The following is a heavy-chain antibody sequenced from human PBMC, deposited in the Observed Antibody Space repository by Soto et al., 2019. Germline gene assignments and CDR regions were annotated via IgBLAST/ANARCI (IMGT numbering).Heavy chain of an antibody. CDR2: INPSGGRT. J-gene: IGHJ5*02. D-gene: IGHD3-10*01. CDR3: ARDGCITATCAGGGNWFDP. Sequence: ASVKVSCKASGYTFTTHYMHWVRQAPGQGLERMGIINPSGGRTTYAQNFQGRATMTRDTSTSTVYMELSSLRSEDTAVYYCARDGCITATCAGGGNWFDPWGQGTPVTVSS. V-gene: IGHV1-46*01. CDR1: GYTFTTHY.